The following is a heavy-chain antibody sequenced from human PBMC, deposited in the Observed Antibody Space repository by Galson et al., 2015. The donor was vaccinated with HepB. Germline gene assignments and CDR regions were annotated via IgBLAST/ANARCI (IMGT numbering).Heavy chain of an antibody. D-gene: IGHD3-10*01. CDR1: GFTFEDYA. CDR3: AQDLTYYYGSGSYFVGMDV. J-gene: IGHJ6*02. Sequence: RLSCAASGFTFEDYAMHWVRQVPGKGLEWVSGISWNSDFTGYADSVRGRFTISRDNAKYFLYLQMNSLRPEDTALYYCAQDLTYYYGSGSYFVGMDVWGQGTTVTVFS. V-gene: IGHV3-9*01. CDR2: ISWNSDFT.